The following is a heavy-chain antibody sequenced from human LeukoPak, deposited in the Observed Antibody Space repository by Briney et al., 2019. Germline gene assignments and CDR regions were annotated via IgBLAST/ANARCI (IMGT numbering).Heavy chain of an antibody. Sequence: ASVKVSCKASGYTFTSYGISWVRQAPGQGLEWMGWISAYNGNTNYAQKLQGRVTMTIDTSTSTAYMELRSLRSDDTAVYYCARDPVGIAVAGPKYFQHWGQGTLVTVSS. CDR1: GYTFTSYG. CDR2: ISAYNGNT. V-gene: IGHV1-18*01. J-gene: IGHJ1*01. CDR3: ARDPVGIAVAGPKYFQH. D-gene: IGHD6-19*01.